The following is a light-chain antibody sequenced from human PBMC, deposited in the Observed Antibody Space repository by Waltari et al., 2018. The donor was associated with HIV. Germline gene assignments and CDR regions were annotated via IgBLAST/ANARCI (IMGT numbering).Light chain of an antibody. CDR1: SSDVGGYNY. CDR2: EVS. V-gene: IGLV2-14*01. CDR3: SSYTSSTTLV. J-gene: IGLJ2*01. Sequence: QSALTQPASVSGCPGQSITISCTGTSSDVGGYNYVSWYQQPPGKAPKLMIYEVSNLPSGVSNRFSGSKSGNSASLTISGLQAEDEADYYCSSYTSSTTLVFGGGTKLTVL.